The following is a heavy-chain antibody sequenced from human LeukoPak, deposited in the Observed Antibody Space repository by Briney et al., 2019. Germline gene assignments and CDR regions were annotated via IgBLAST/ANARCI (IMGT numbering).Heavy chain of an antibody. J-gene: IGHJ5*02. V-gene: IGHV3-9*03. CDR2: ISWNSGSI. Sequence: PGSSLRLSCAAAGFTVDDYARHCVRQAPGKGLKWVSGISWNSGSIGYADSVKGRFTISRDNAKNSLYLQMNSLRAEDMALYYCARSGVVPAAIYANWFDPWGQGTLVTVSS. CDR1: GFTVDDYA. D-gene: IGHD2-2*01. CDR3: ARSGVVPAAIYANWFDP.